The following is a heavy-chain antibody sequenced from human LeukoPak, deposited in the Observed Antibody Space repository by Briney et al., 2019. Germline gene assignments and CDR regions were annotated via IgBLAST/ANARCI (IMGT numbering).Heavy chain of an antibody. Sequence: ASVKVSCKASGYTFTSYAMNWVRQAPGQGLEWMGWINANTGNPTYAQGFTGRFVFSLDTSVSTAYLQISSLKAEDTAVYYCAREILPGSKDIVVVVAEPSDAFDIWGQGTMVTVSS. J-gene: IGHJ3*02. V-gene: IGHV7-4-1*02. D-gene: IGHD2-15*01. CDR1: GYTFTSYA. CDR3: AREILPGSKDIVVVVAEPSDAFDI. CDR2: INANTGNP.